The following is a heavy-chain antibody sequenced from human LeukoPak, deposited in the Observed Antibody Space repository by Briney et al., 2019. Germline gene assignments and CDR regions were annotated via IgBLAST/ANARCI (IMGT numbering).Heavy chain of an antibody. CDR2: INPGDSET. D-gene: IGHD3-22*01. Sequence: GESLKISCKGFGYSFVNYWIGWVRQMPGKGLEWMGTINPGDSETRYSPSFQGQVTISADKSISTAYLQWSSLKASDTAMYYCARSGGYYDSSGYPRDWGQGTLVTVSS. V-gene: IGHV5-51*01. J-gene: IGHJ4*02. CDR1: GYSFVNYW. CDR3: ARSGGYYDSSGYPRD.